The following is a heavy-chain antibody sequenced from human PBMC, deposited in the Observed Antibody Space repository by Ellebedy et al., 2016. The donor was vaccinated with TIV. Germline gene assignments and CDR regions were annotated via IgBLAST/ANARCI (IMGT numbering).Heavy chain of an antibody. D-gene: IGHD2/OR15-2a*01. Sequence: GESLNISXAASGFTFSNYWMSWVRQAPGRGLEWLANIRQDGRETQYVDSVKGRFTISRDNAKDSVYLQMNRLRAEDTAIYYCVRDCNPATDIWGQGTMVSVSS. J-gene: IGHJ3*02. CDR2: IRQDGRET. CDR3: VRDCNPATDI. CDR1: GFTFSNYW. V-gene: IGHV3-7*01.